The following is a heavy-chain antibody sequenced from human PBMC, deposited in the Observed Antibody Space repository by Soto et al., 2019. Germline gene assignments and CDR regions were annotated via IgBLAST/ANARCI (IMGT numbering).Heavy chain of an antibody. V-gene: IGHV3-33*01. D-gene: IGHD2-2*01. J-gene: IGHJ6*02. CDR1: GFTFSSYG. Sequence: QVQLVESGGGVVQPGRSLRLSCAASGFTFSSYGMHWVRQAPGKGLEWVAVIWYDGSNKYYADSVKGRFTISRDNSKNTLYLQMNSLRAEDTAVYYCARDANPGIVLVPAATYYYYGMDVWGQGTTVTVSS. CDR3: ARDANPGIVLVPAATYYYYGMDV. CDR2: IWYDGSNK.